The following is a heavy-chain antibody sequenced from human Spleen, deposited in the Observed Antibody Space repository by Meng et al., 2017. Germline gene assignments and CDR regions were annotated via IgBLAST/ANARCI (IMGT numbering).Heavy chain of an antibody. CDR2: INTDGSST. CDR3: ARFTPFDY. J-gene: IGHJ4*02. V-gene: IGHV3-74*01. CDR1: GFTFSIYW. Sequence: EVPLVESGGALVQPGGSLRLSCTASGFTFSIYWMHWVRQAPGKGPVWVSRINTDGSSTDYADSVKGRFTISRDNAKNTLYLQMNSLRAEDTAMYYCARFTPFDYWGQGTLVTVSS.